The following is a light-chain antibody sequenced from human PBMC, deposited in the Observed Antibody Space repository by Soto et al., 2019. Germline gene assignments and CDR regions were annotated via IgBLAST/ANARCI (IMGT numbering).Light chain of an antibody. CDR1: QSVSSNY. CDR3: QQYRSWPRT. CDR2: GAF. J-gene: IGKJ1*01. Sequence: EIVLTQSPGTLSLSPGERATFSCRASQSVSSNYLAWYQQKPGQAPRLLIYGAFKRATGIPDRFSGSGSGTDFTLTISRMEPEDFAVYCCQQYRSWPRTFGQGTKVDIK. V-gene: IGKV3-20*01.